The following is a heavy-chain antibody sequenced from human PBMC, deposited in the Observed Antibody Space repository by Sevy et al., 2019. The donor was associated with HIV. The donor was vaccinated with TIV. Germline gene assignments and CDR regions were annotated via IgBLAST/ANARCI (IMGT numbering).Heavy chain of an antibody. D-gene: IGHD3-22*01. CDR2: ISGFGNT. Sequence: GGSLRLSCAASGFTFNTHVMNWVRQAPGKGLGWVSSISGFGNTYYADSVRGRFTISRDNAKNTLYLQMNSLRADDTAVYYCAKVLNPALESMMEVTVRSLKGFDVWGQGTMVTVSS. CDR3: AKVLNPALESMMEVTVRSLKGFDV. J-gene: IGHJ3*01. CDR1: GFTFNTHV. V-gene: IGHV3-23*01.